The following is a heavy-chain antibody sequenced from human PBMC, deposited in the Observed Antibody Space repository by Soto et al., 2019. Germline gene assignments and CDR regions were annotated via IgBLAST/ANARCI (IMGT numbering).Heavy chain of an antibody. J-gene: IGHJ3*01. D-gene: IGHD2-8*01. Sequence: XESLKISCQASGYIFSTYWIGWVRQEPGKGLEWMGLIYPGDSDTNYNPSFQGRVTISADMSINTAYLQWNSLKASDTAIYFCAKLSMVDSFDLWGQGTMVTVSS. CDR2: IYPGDSDT. V-gene: IGHV5-51*01. CDR3: AKLSMVDSFDL. CDR1: GYIFSTYW.